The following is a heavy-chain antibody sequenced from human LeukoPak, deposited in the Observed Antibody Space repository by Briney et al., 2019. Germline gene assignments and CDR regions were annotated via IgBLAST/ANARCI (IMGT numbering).Heavy chain of an antibody. CDR1: GDSIRSYY. CDR2: IHNNGDI. V-gene: IGHV4-59*01. J-gene: IGHJ4*02. CDR3: GRWGYFDSGNYFVVDY. Sequence: PSETLSLTCIVSGDSIRSYYWNWIRQAPGKALEWIGHIHNNGDIAYNFSLKSRVTISMDTSKNQFSLKLSSVTAADTAVYYCGRWGYFDSGNYFVVDYWGQGTVATVSS. D-gene: IGHD3-22*01.